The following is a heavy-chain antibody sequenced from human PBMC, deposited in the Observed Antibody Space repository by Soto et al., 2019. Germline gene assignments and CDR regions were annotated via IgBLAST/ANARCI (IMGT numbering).Heavy chain of an antibody. CDR3: ARDVGAVSGYDFDY. J-gene: IGHJ4*02. D-gene: IGHD5-12*01. CDR1: GFTFSSYW. CDR2: IKQDGSEK. V-gene: IGHV3-7*01. Sequence: EVQLVESGGGLVQPGGSLRLSCAASGFTFSSYWMSWVRQAPGKGLEWVANIKQDGSEKYYVDSVKGRFTISRDTAKNSEYPEMNSLRAEDTAVYYCARDVGAVSGYDFDYWGQGTLVNVSS.